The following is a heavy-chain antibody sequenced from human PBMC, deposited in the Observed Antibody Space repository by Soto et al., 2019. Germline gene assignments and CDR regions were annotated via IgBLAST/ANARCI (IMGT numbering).Heavy chain of an antibody. V-gene: IGHV4-34*01. CDR2: INHSGST. Sequence: QVQLQQWGAGLLKPSETLSLTCAVYGGSISGYYWSWIRQPPGKGLEWIGEINHSGSTNYNPSLKSRVTISVDTSKNQFSLKLSSVTAADTAVYYCARLGGDDNWGQGTLVTVS. CDR3: ARLGGDDN. CDR1: GGSISGYY. D-gene: IGHD2-21*02. J-gene: IGHJ4*02.